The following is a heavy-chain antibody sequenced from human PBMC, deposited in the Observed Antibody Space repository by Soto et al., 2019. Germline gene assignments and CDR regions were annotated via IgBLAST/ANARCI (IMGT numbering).Heavy chain of an antibody. CDR1: GLTFSIYT. V-gene: IGHV3-21*01. D-gene: IGHD1-1*01. CDR2: IGRTGIDR. J-gene: IGHJ4*02. CDR3: VCDDNRRF. Sequence: EIQLVESGGGLVKPGGSLRLSCAASGLTFSIYTMNWVRQAPGKGPEFVSSIGRTGIDRYYIDSVKGRFTISRDNAQKSLYLQMNSLRVEDTALYYCVCDDNRRFWGQGTLVTVSS.